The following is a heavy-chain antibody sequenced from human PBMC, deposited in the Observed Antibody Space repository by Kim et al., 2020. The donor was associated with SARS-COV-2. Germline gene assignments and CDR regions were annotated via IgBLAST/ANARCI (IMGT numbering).Heavy chain of an antibody. CDR2: IYYSGST. Sequence: SETLSLTCTVSGGSISSYYWSWIRQPPGKGLEWIGYIYYSGSTNYNPSLKSRVTISVDTSKNQFSLKLSSVTAADTAVYYCARGGQYDILTGYQNWFDP. CDR1: GGSISSYY. J-gene: IGHJ5*02. CDR3: ARGGQYDILTGYQNWFDP. D-gene: IGHD3-9*01. V-gene: IGHV4-59*13.